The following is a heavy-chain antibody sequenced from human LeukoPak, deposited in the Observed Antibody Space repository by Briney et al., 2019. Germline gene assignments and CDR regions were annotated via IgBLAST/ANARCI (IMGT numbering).Heavy chain of an antibody. Sequence: ASVKVSCKASGYTFTSYAMNWVRQAPGQGLEWMGWINTDTGNPTYAQGFTGRFVFSLDTSVSTAYLQISSLKAEDTAVYYCARSYYHFWSDYQYPGDYWGQGTLVTVSS. V-gene: IGHV7-4-1*02. CDR2: INTDTGNP. J-gene: IGHJ4*02. CDR3: ARSYYHFWSDYQYPGDY. D-gene: IGHD3-3*01. CDR1: GYTFTSYA.